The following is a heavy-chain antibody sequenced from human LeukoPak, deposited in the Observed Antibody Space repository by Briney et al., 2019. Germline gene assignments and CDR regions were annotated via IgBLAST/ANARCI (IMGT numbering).Heavy chain of an antibody. CDR1: DDSFSTHY. CDR2: ISSIGSA. V-gene: IGHV4-4*08. J-gene: IGHJ4*02. D-gene: IGHD6-13*01. CDR3: AREERDKSWYVVGDY. Sequence: SETLSLTCSVSDDSFSTHYWTWIRQPPGKGLEWIGYISSIGSANYNPSLKSRVTISVDTSKKQCSLKMTSVTAADTAVYYCAREERDKSWYVVGDYWGQGTLVTVSS.